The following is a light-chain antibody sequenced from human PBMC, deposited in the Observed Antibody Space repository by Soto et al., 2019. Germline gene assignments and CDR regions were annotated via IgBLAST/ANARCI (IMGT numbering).Light chain of an antibody. CDR1: ESLRSN. V-gene: IGKV3-11*01. CDR2: DAS. Sequence: EIVMTQSPATLSVSPGERATLSCRASESLRSNLAWYQQKPGQAPRLLIYDASNRATGIPARFSGSGSGTDFTLTISSLEPEDFAVYYCQQRSNWPTFGQGTRLEIK. J-gene: IGKJ5*01. CDR3: QQRSNWPT.